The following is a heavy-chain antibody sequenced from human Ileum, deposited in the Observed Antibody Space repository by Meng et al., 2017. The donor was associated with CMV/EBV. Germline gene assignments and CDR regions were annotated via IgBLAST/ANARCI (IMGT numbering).Heavy chain of an antibody. Sequence: GSLRLSCTVSGVSISSYYWSWIRQPPGKGLEWIGEINHSGSTNYNPSLKSRVTISVDTSKNQFSLKLSSVTAADTAVYYCARGFTRLYRYWGQGTLVTVSS. CDR2: INHSGST. J-gene: IGHJ4*02. CDR1: GVSISSYY. D-gene: IGHD3-16*02. V-gene: IGHV4-34*01. CDR3: ARGFTRLYRY.